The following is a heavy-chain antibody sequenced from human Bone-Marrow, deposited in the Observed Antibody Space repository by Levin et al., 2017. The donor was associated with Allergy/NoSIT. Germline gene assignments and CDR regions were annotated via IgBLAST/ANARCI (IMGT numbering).Heavy chain of an antibody. V-gene: IGHV1-2*02. Sequence: GASVKVSCKASGYTFTHFYMHWVRQAPGQGLEWMGWISPGSGATNYAQKFQGRVTMTSDTSISTAYMELSRLTSDDTAVYFCFHYDFTHPWGQGTLVTVSS. CDR1: GYTFTHFY. CDR2: ISPGSGAT. D-gene: IGHD3-3*01. J-gene: IGHJ5*02. CDR3: FHYDFTHP.